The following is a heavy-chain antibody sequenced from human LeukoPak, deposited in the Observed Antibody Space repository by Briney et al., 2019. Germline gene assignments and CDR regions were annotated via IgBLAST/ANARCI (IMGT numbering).Heavy chain of an antibody. J-gene: IGHJ4*02. CDR3: ARVGGWQLPKFDY. D-gene: IGHD2-15*01. V-gene: IGHV3-48*02. CDR1: GFNFNAYA. CDR2: ISSGSSTI. Sequence: GESLTLSCAGSGFNFNAYAMNWVRQAPGKGLEWISCISSGSSTIYYSDSVRGRFSISRDNAENTVYLEMNSPGDEDTAVYYCARVGGWQLPKFDYWGRGTLVTVSS.